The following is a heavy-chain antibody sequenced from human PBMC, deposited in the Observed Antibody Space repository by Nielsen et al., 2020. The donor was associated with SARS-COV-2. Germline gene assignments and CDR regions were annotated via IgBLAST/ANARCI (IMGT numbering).Heavy chain of an antibody. CDR3: ARGGWPRPFDY. D-gene: IGHD5-24*01. V-gene: IGHV3-64D*06. J-gene: IGHJ4*02. CDR2: ISSNGGST. Sequence: GESLKISCAASGFTFSSYAMHWVRQAPGKGLEYVSAISSNGGSTYYADSVKGRFTISRDNSKNTLYLQMSSLRAEDTAVYYCARGGWPRPFDYWGQGTLVTVSS. CDR1: GFTFSSYA.